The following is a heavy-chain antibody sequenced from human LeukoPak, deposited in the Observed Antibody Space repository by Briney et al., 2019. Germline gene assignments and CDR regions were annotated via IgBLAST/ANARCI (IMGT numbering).Heavy chain of an antibody. CDR2: INHSGST. V-gene: IGHV4-34*01. D-gene: IGHD3-3*01. J-gene: IGHJ3*02. Sequence: SETLSLTCAVYGGSFSGYYWSWIRQPPGKGLEWIGEINHSGSTNYNPSLKSRVTISVDTSKNQFSLKLSSVTAADTAVYYCARGDFWSGYYGDAFDIWGQGTMVTVSS. CDR1: GGSFSGYY. CDR3: ARGDFWSGYYGDAFDI.